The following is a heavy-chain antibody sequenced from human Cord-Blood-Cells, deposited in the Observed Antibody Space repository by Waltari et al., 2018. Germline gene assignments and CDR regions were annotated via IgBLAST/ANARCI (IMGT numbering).Heavy chain of an antibody. D-gene: IGHD3-10*01. V-gene: IGHV1-24*01. CDR3: ATVRITMVRGVIKGDYFDY. CDR2: FDPEDGET. CDR1: GYTLTELS. Sequence: QVQLVQSGAEVKKPGASVKVSCKVSGYTLTELSMHWVRQAPGHGLEWMGGFDPEDGETIYAQKFQGRVTMTEDTSTDTAYMELSSLRSEDTAVYYCATVRITMVRGVIKGDYFDYWGQGTLVTVSS. J-gene: IGHJ4*02.